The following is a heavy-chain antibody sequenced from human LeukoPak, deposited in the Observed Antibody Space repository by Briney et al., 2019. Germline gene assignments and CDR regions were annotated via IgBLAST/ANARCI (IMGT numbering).Heavy chain of an antibody. CDR2: INPNSGGT. Sequence: ASVKVGCTASGYTFTGYYVYWVRLAPGRGHEWMGWINPNSGGTNYAQKFQGRVTMTRDTSISTAYMELSRLRSDDTAVYYCARDGGGSGYDFDYWGQGTLVTVSS. CDR3: ARDGGGSGYDFDY. J-gene: IGHJ4*02. V-gene: IGHV1-2*02. CDR1: GYTFTGYY. D-gene: IGHD5-12*01.